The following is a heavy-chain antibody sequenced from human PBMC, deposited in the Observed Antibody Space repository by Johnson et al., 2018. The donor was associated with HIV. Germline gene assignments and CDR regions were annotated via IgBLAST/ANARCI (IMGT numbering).Heavy chain of an antibody. CDR3: VRDIPRGSRAFDI. CDR1: GFTFTNFW. CDR2: IKPDGSEK. Sequence: VQLVESGGALVQPGGSLRLSCAASGFTFTNFWMGWVRQAPGKGLEWVANIKPDGSEKFYVDSVKGRFTISRDNAKNSLLLQMNSLRPEDTALYYCVRDIPRGSRAFDIWGQGTMVTVSS. J-gene: IGHJ3*02. V-gene: IGHV3-7*05. D-gene: IGHD3-16*01.